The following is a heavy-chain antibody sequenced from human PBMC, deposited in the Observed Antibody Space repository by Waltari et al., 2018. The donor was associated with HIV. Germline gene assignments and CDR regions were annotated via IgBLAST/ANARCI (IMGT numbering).Heavy chain of an antibody. J-gene: IGHJ4*02. D-gene: IGHD2-21*01. CDR1: GFTFSSFG. V-gene: IGHV3-21*01. CDR3: ARFDGGNSEVYH. Sequence: EVQLVESGGGLVKPGGSLRLSCAASGFTFSSFGMSWLRQAPGRGLEWVAASDRSNTYIHYADSVMGRFTISRDNAKNSLYLQMNSLRAEDTALYYCARFDGGNSEVYHWGQGTLVTVSS. CDR2: SDRSNTYI.